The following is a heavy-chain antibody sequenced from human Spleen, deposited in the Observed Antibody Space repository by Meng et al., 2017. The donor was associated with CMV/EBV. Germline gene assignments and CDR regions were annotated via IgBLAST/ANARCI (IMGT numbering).Heavy chain of an antibody. V-gene: IGHV3-49*04. CDR3: ALLGVAAGLDS. D-gene: IGHD2-15*01. CDR2: IRSKSYGGTT. Sequence: GWSLRLSCTASGFTFGDYAISWVRQAPGKGLEWIGFIRSKSYGGTTEYVASVKGRFIVSRDDSKSIAYLQMNSLKTEDSAMYYCALLGVAAGLDSWGQGTLVTVSS. J-gene: IGHJ5*01. CDR1: GFTFGDYA.